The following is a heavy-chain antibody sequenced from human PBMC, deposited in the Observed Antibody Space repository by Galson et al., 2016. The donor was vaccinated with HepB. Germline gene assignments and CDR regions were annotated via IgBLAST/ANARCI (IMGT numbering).Heavy chain of an antibody. Sequence: SVKVSCKASGYTFTNYIIHWVRQAPAQRPEWLGWTHAGNGNTQNSPHFQGRVTLTRDISARTAYMEVSSLTFEDTAVYHCAGPKETTGWPRPFDYWGQGTRVTVSS. CDR2: THAGNGNT. J-gene: IGHJ4*02. V-gene: IGHV1-3*01. CDR1: GYTFTNYI. CDR3: AGPKETTGWPRPFDY. D-gene: IGHD1-14*01.